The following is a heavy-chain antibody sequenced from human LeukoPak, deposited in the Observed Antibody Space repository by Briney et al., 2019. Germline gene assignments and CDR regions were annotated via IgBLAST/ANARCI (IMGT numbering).Heavy chain of an antibody. V-gene: IGHV4-31*03. D-gene: IGHD3-22*01. CDR1: GGSISSGGYY. Sequence: SQTLSLTCTVSGGSISSGGYYWSWIRQHPGKGLEWLGYIYYSGSTYYNPSLKSRVTISVDTSKNQFSLKLSSVTAADTAVYYCARDRSEYDSTAFDIWGQGTMVTVSS. CDR2: IYYSGST. J-gene: IGHJ3*02. CDR3: ARDRSEYDSTAFDI.